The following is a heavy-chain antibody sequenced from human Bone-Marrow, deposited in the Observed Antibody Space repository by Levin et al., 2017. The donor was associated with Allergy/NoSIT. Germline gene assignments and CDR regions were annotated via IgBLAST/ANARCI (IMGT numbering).Heavy chain of an antibody. J-gene: IGHJ4*02. Sequence: SETLSLTCTVSGGSISTYYWSWIRQPPGKGLEWIGYIYYSGSTNYNPSLKSRVTISVDTSKNQFSLKLSSVTAADTAVYYCARNGGSGNYYLFDYWGQGTLVTVSS. V-gene: IGHV4-59*12. CDR2: IYYSGST. CDR3: ARNGGSGNYYLFDY. D-gene: IGHD3-10*01. CDR1: GGSISTYY.